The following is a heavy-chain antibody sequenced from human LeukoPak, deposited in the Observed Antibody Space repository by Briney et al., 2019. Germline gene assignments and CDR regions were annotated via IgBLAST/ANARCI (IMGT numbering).Heavy chain of an antibody. V-gene: IGHV1-18*01. J-gene: IGHJ4*02. D-gene: IGHD1-26*01. CDR1: GYAFTSYG. Sequence: ASVKVSCKASGYAFTSYGISWVRQAPGQGLEWMGWISAYNGNTNYAQKLQGRVTMTTDTSTSTAYMELRSLRSDDTAVYYCARVIVGATHFDYWGQGTLVTVSS. CDR3: ARVIVGATHFDY. CDR2: ISAYNGNT.